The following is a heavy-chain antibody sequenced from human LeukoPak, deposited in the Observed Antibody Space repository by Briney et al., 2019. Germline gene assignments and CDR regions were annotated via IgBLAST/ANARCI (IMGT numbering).Heavy chain of an antibody. D-gene: IGHD3-22*01. CDR1: GGSISSYY. CDR2: IYTSGST. J-gene: IGHJ6*03. CDR3: ARHFRPYYALPYMDV. V-gene: IGHV4-4*09. Sequence: SETLSLTCTVSGGSISSYYWSWIRQPPGKGLEWIGYIYTSGSTNYNPSLKSRVTISVDTSKNQFSLKLSSVTAADTAVYYCARHFRPYYALPYMDVWGKGTTVTVSS.